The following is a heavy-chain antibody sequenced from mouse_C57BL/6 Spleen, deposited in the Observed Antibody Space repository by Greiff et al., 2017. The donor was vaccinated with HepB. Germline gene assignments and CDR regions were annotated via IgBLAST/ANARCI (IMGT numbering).Heavy chain of an antibody. V-gene: IGHV5-6*02. Sequence: EVMLVESGGDLVKPGGSLKLSCAASGFTFSSYGMSWVRQTPDKRLEWVATISSGGSYTYYPDSVKGRFTISRDNAKNTLYLQMSSLKSEDTAMYYCARRGGDYDGLDYWGQGTTLTVSS. J-gene: IGHJ2*01. CDR1: GFTFSSYG. D-gene: IGHD2-4*01. CDR3: ARRGGDYDGLDY. CDR2: ISSGGSYT.